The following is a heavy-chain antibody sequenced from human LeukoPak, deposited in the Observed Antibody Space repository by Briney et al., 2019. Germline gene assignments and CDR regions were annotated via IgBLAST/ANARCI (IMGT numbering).Heavy chain of an antibody. J-gene: IGHJ5*02. Sequence: PSETLSLTCTVSGGSISSYYWSWIRQPPGKELEWIGYIYYSGSTNYNPSLKSRVTISVDTSKNQFSLKLSSVTAADTAVYYCARGVPYDFWSGYPNNWFDPWGQGTLVTVSS. CDR2: IYYSGST. D-gene: IGHD3-3*01. V-gene: IGHV4-59*01. CDR3: ARGVPYDFWSGYPNNWFDP. CDR1: GGSISSYY.